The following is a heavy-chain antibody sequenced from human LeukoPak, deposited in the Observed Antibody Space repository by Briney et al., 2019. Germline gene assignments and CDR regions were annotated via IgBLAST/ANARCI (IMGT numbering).Heavy chain of an antibody. CDR3: ARDGDSSGYYDY. J-gene: IGHJ4*02. CDR2: IYYSGST. V-gene: IGHV4-30-4*01. CDR1: GGSISSGDYY. Sequence: SETLSLTCTVSGGSISSGDYYWGWIRQPPGKGLEWIGYIYYSGSTYYNPSLKSRVTISVDTSKNQFSLKLSSVTAADTAVYYCARDGDSSGYYDYWGQGTLVTVSS. D-gene: IGHD3-22*01.